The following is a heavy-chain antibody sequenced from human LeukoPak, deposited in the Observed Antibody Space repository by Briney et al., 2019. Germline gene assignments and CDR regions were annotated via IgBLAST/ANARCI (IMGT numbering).Heavy chain of an antibody. J-gene: IGHJ4*02. Sequence: SETLSLTCTVSGGSISSSRYYWGWIRQPPGKGLEWIGSISYSGSTYVNSSLKSRVIISLDTSKNQVSLKLSSVTAADTAVYYCARVRKYSSGWHFDYWGQGTLVTVSS. V-gene: IGHV4-39*07. CDR2: ISYSGST. CDR1: GGSISSSRYY. D-gene: IGHD6-19*01. CDR3: ARVRKYSSGWHFDY.